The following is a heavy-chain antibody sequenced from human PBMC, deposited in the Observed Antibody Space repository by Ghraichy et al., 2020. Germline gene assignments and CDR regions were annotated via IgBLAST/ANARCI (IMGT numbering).Heavy chain of an antibody. CDR3: ARAPGYSSGWYWDYGMDV. V-gene: IGHV4-34*01. D-gene: IGHD6-19*01. CDR1: GGSFSGYY. Sequence: SETLSLTCAVYGGSFSGYYWSWIRQPPGKGLEWIGEINHSGSTNYNPSLKSRVTISVDTSKNQFSLKLSSVTAADTAVYYCARAPGYSSGWYWDYGMDVWGQGTTVTVSS. CDR2: INHSGST. J-gene: IGHJ6*02.